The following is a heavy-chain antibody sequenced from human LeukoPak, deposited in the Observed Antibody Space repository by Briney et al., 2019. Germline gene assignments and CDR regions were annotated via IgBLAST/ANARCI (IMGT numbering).Heavy chain of an antibody. Sequence: SQTLSLTCTVSGGSINSATYYWGWIRQPAGKGLEWIGRIYPTGSTNYYNPSLKSRVTISVDTSKNQFSLKLTSVTAADTAVYYCARSGWEPFFDYWGQGTLVTVSS. CDR2: IYPTGST. D-gene: IGHD1-26*01. V-gene: IGHV4-61*02. J-gene: IGHJ4*02. CDR1: GGSINSATYY. CDR3: ARSGWEPFFDY.